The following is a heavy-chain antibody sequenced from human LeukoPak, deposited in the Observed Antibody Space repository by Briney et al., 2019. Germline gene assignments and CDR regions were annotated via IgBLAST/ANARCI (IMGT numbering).Heavy chain of an antibody. CDR3: AKVFYNWNDRSPNDYYMDV. D-gene: IGHD1-1*01. V-gene: IGHV3-21*04. Sequence: GGSLRLSCAASGFTFSSYSMNWVRQAPGKGLEWVSSISSSSSYIYYADSVKGRFTISRDNAKNSLYLQMNSLRAEDTALYYCAKVFYNWNDRSPNDYYMDVWGKGTTVTVSS. J-gene: IGHJ6*03. CDR1: GFTFSSYS. CDR2: ISSSSSYI.